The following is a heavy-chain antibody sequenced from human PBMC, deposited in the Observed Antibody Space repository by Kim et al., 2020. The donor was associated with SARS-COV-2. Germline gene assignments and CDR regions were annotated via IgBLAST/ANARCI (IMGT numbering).Heavy chain of an antibody. J-gene: IGHJ5*02. Sequence: SETLSLTCTVSGGSISSSSYYWGWIRQPPGKGLEGIGRIYYSGSTYYNPSLKSRVTISVDTSKNQFSLKLSSVTAADTAVYYCARQGELLRYFDWLPYNWFDPWGQGTLVTVSS. D-gene: IGHD3-9*01. CDR2: IYYSGST. V-gene: IGHV4-39*01. CDR1: GGSISSSSYY. CDR3: ARQGELLRYFDWLPYNWFDP.